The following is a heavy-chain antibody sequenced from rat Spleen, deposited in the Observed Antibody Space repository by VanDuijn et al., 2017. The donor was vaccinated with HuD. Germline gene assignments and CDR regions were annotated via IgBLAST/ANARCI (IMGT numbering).Heavy chain of an antibody. D-gene: IGHD1-12*01. CDR1: GFTFSDYN. CDR2: ISYDGSST. Sequence: EVQLVQSGGGLMQPGRSLKLSCAASGFTFSDYNMAWVRQAPKKGLEWVATISYDGSSTYYRDSVKGRFTISRDIAQSTLYLQMDSLRSEDTATFYCAREADVPFHYFDYWGQGVMVTVSS. CDR3: AREADVPFHYFDY. V-gene: IGHV5-7*01. J-gene: IGHJ2*01.